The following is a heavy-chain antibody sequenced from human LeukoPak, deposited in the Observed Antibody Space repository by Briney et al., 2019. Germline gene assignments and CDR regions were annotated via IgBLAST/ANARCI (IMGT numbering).Heavy chain of an antibody. D-gene: IGHD1-26*01. Sequence: GGSLRLSCAASGFTFDDYGMSWVRQAPGKGLEWVSSISSSSSYIYYADSVKGRFTISRDNAKNSLYLQMNSLRAEDTAVYYCASGSQGFDYWGQGTLVTVSS. CDR3: ASGSQGFDY. V-gene: IGHV3-21*01. CDR1: GFTFDDYG. J-gene: IGHJ4*02. CDR2: ISSSSSYI.